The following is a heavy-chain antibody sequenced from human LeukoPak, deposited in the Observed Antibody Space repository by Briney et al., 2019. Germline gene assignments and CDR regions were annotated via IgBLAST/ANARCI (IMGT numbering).Heavy chain of an antibody. D-gene: IGHD3-22*01. V-gene: IGHV4-4*07. J-gene: IGHJ4*02. CDR2: IYTSGRT. CDR3: ARDRPTLSYYDSSNYAKVLDS. CDR1: GGSISNYL. Sequence: MTSETLSLTCNVSGGSISNYLWGWIRQPAGKGLEWIGHIYTSGRTNYSPSLKSRVTMSIDTSNNQFSLKLTSVTAADTAVYYCARDRPTLSYYDSSNYAKVLDSWGQGTLVTVSS.